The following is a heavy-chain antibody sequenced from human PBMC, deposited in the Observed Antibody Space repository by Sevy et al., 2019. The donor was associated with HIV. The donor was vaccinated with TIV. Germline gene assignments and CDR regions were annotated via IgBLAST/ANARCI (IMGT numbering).Heavy chain of an antibody. J-gene: IGHJ3*02. V-gene: IGHV3-23*01. CDR1: GFTFSSYA. Sequence: GESLKISCAASGFTFSSYAMSWVRQAPGKGLEWVSAISGSGGSTYYADSVKGRFTISRDNSKNTLYLQMNSLRAEDTAVYYCAKDFAGTSSPNQYYYGSGAFDIWGQGTMVTVSS. D-gene: IGHD3-10*01. CDR2: ISGSGGST. CDR3: AKDFAGTSSPNQYYYGSGAFDI.